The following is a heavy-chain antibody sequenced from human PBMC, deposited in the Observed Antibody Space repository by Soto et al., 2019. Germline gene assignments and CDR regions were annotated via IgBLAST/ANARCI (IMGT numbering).Heavy chain of an antibody. D-gene: IGHD6-13*01. V-gene: IGHV1-46*01. CDR2: INPLPTSSST. CDR1: GYIFTNYY. Sequence: QVQLVQSGAEVKKPGASVKVSCKASGYIFTNYYIHWVRQAPGQGLEWMAIINPLPTSSSTNYAQKFKGRVTVTRDTSTSTVYMELSSLRSEDTAIYYCARDLAAAAYWGQGTLVTVSS. CDR3: ARDLAAAAY. J-gene: IGHJ4*02.